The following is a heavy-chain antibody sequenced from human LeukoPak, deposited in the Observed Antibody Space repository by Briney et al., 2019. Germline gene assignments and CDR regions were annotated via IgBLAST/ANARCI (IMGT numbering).Heavy chain of an antibody. CDR2: INWNGGST. J-gene: IGHJ3*02. CDR1: GFTFDDYG. V-gene: IGHV3-20*01. CDR3: ARVGRYCSSTSCSERDAFDI. Sequence: RPGGSLRLSCAASGFTFDDYGMSWVRQAPGKGLEWVSGINWNGGSTGYADSVKGRFTISRDNAKNSLYLQMNSLRAEDTALYHCARVGRYCSSTSCSERDAFDIWGQGTMVTVSS. D-gene: IGHD2-2*01.